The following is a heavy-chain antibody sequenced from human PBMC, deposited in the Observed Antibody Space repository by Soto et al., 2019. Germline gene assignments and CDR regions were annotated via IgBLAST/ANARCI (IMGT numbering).Heavy chain of an antibody. J-gene: IGHJ6*02. CDR1: RDSISSSSYH. CDR3: ARGNRGSPVYGLDV. D-gene: IGHD4-17*01. CDR2: AYYSGST. V-gene: IGHV4-39*07. Sequence: SETLSLTCTVSRDSISSSSYHWVWIRQPPGKGLEWIGTAYYSGSTHYSPSLKSRVSISVDTSKNQFSLKLSSVTAVDTAVYYCARGNRGSPVYGLDVWGQGTTVTVSS.